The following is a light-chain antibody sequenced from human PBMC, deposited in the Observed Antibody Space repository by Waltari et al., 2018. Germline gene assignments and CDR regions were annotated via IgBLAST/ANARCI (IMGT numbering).Light chain of an antibody. CDR2: KIS. CDR1: QSLIYSDGNTY. V-gene: IGKV2-30*01. CDR3: MQGSHWPRT. Sequence: DVLLTQSPVSLAVTLGPSASISCRSSQSLIYSDGNTYLNWFHQRPGQSPRRLIYKISRRESGVPDRFSGSGSGTEFTLKISRVEAEDVGFYFCMQGSHWPRTFGQGTKVEIK. J-gene: IGKJ1*01.